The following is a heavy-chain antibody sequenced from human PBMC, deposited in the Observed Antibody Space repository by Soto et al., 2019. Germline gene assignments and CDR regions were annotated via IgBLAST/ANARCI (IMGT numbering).Heavy chain of an antibody. CDR2: IYSGDST. Sequence: EVQLVESGGGLVQPGGSLRLSCAASGFTVSINYMTWVRQAPGKGLEWVSVIYSGDSTYYAESVKGRFTISTDISKNTLYLQMNSLRAEDTAVYYCASGSVNWYFDLLGRGTLVTVSS. V-gene: IGHV3-66*01. CDR1: GFTVSINY. D-gene: IGHD3-10*01. CDR3: ASGSVNWYFDL. J-gene: IGHJ2*01.